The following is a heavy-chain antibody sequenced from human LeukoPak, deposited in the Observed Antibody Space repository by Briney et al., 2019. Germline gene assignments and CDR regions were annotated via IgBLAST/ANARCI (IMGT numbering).Heavy chain of an antibody. CDR2: ISSSGTT. J-gene: IGHJ4*02. D-gene: IGHD5-12*01. CDR3: AGVGNGGYGGFDY. Sequence: SETLSLTCTVSGGSISSGGNYWSWIRQPPGKGLEWIGYISSSGTTYYNPSLRSRITISVDSSKSQFSLNLSSVTASDTAVYYCAGVGNGGYGGFDYWGQGTLVTVSS. V-gene: IGHV4-30-4*01. CDR1: GGSISSGGNY.